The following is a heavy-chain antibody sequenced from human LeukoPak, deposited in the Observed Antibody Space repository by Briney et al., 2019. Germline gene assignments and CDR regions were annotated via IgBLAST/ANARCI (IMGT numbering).Heavy chain of an antibody. CDR1: GFTFSSYG. J-gene: IGHJ6*03. V-gene: IGHV3-30*02. CDR2: IRYDGSNK. Sequence: PGGSLRLSCAASGFTFSSYGMHWVRQAPGKGLEWVAFIRYDGSNKYYADSVKGRFTISRDNSKNTLYLQMNSLRAEDTAVYYCARDPAGRWLRPSLIYYYYYMDVWGKGTTVTVSS. CDR3: ARDPAGRWLRPSLIYYYYYMDV. D-gene: IGHD5-12*01.